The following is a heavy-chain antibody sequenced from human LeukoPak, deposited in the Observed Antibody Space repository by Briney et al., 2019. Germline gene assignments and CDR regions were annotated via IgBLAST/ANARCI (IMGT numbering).Heavy chain of an antibody. V-gene: IGHV1-8*03. CDR3: ALTMYYYDSSAEGGWFDP. D-gene: IGHD3-22*01. Sequence: ASVKVSCKASGYSFTTYDFSWGGRATGQGLEGLVCMTHQSGNTGYAQTFQGRVTVTRNTSISTVYMELSSLRSEDTAVYYCALTMYYYDSSAEGGWFDPWGQGTLVSVSS. CDR1: GYSFTTYD. J-gene: IGHJ5*02. CDR2: MTHQSGNT.